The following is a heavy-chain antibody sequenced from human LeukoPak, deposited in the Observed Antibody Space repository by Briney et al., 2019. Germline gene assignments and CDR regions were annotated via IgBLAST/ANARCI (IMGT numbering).Heavy chain of an antibody. Sequence: ASVKVSCKASGYTFTGYYLHWVRQAPGQGLEWVGRINPNSGDTNYAQNFQGRVTMTRDTSISTANIDLSRLRSDDTAVYYCARGYSYDFNYWGQGTLVTVSS. CDR2: INPNSGDT. CDR3: ARGYSYDFNY. D-gene: IGHD5-18*01. J-gene: IGHJ4*02. CDR1: GYTFTGYY. V-gene: IGHV1-2*06.